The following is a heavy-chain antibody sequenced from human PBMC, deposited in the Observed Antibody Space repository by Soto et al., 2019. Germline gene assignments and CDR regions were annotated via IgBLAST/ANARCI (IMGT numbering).Heavy chain of an antibody. J-gene: IGHJ3*02. CDR3: ARAHYHDSSGPNGHAFDI. CDR1: EFTFSDYA. V-gene: IGHV3-30-3*01. CDR2: ISDDGDKV. D-gene: IGHD3-22*01. Sequence: GGSLRLSCAASEFTFSDYAMHWVRQAPGKGLEWVAVISDDGDKVFYADSMKDRLTISRDNSKSTLFLQLTSLGPEDTALYYCARAHYHDSSGPNGHAFDIWGQGTLVTISS.